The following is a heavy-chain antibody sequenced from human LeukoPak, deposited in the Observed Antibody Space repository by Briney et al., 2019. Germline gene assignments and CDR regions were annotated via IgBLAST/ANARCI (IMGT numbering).Heavy chain of an antibody. CDR1: GFTFSSHW. CDR3: AKRSQEGMYSGSPFDY. V-gene: IGHV3-7*03. Sequence: GESLRLSCAASGFTFSSHWMSWVRQAPGKGLKWVGNIKPDGSEKYYVDSLKGRFIISRDNAKNSLYLQMNSLRAEDTAVYYCAKRSQEGMYSGSPFDYWGQGTLVIVSS. D-gene: IGHD1-26*01. CDR2: IKPDGSEK. J-gene: IGHJ4*02.